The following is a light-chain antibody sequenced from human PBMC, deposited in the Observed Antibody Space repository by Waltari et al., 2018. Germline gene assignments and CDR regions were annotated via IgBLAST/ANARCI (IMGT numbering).Light chain of an antibody. J-gene: IGLJ3*02. V-gene: IGLV2-8*01. CDR1: TSDVGTYHY. Sequence: QSALTQPPSASGSPGQSVTISCTGTTSDVGTYHYLSWYQQHPGKAPKLMIYDFTKRPSGVPDRFSASKSGNTASLTVSGLQAEDEADYYCSSYTGSDMDIVFGGGTKLTVL. CDR3: SSYTGSDMDIV. CDR2: DFT.